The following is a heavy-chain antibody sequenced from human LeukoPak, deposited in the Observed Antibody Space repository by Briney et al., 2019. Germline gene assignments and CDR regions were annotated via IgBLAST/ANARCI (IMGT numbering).Heavy chain of an antibody. CDR3: ARLYQQSKWKYYYYYMDV. CDR1: GASFSTNY. D-gene: IGHD1-1*01. CDR2: VFDSGST. J-gene: IGHJ6*03. V-gene: IGHV4-59*01. Sequence: SETLSLTCSVSGASFSTNYWSWIRQPPGRGLEWIGYVFDSGSTNYNPSLKSRVTISVDTSTKQFSLRLSSVAAADTAVYYCARLYQQSKWKYYYYYMDVWGKGTTVTVSS.